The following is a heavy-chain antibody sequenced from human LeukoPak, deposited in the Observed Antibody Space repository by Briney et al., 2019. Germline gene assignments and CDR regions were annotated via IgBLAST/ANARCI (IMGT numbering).Heavy chain of an antibody. Sequence: PGGSLRLSCAASGFTFSSYSMNWVRQAPGKGLEWVSYISSSSSTIYYADSVKGRFTISRDNAKNSLCLQMNILRPEDTAVYYCARDLWELPYPWGQGTLVTVSS. CDR1: GFTFSSYS. J-gene: IGHJ5*02. CDR2: ISSSSSTI. D-gene: IGHD1-26*01. CDR3: ARDLWELPYP. V-gene: IGHV3-48*01.